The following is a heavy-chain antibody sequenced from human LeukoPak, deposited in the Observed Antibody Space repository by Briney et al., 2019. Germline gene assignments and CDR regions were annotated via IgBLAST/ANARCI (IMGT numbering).Heavy chain of an antibody. J-gene: IGHJ4*02. V-gene: IGHV3-74*01. D-gene: IGHD3-10*01. CDR3: ARDIVFGSGSCLD. CDR2: IKGDGSTT. CDR1: GFTFRTYW. Sequence: GGSLRLSCVASGFTFRTYWMHWVRQAPGKGPVWVSRIKGDGSTTNYADSVRGRFSISRDNAKNTVYLQMNSLRAEDTAVYYCARDIVFGSGSCLDWGQGALVTVSS.